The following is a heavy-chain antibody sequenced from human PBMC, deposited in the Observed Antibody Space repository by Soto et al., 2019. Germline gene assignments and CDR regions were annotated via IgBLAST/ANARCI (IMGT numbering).Heavy chain of an antibody. J-gene: IGHJ4*02. CDR3: ARDYSSYGPFDY. CDR2: INPNSGGT. V-gene: IGHV1-2*04. D-gene: IGHD5-18*01. CDR1: GYTFTGYY. Sequence: ASVKVSCKASGYTFTGYYMHWVRQAPGQGLEWMGWINPNSGGTNYAQKFQGWVTMTRDTSISTAYMELNSLRAEDTAVYYCARDYSSYGPFDYWGQGTLVTVSS.